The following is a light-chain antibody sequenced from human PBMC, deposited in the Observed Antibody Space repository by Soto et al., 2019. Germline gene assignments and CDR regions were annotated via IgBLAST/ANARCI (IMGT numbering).Light chain of an antibody. V-gene: IGKV3-15*01. CDR1: QSVSSN. J-gene: IGKJ1*01. CDR3: QQYNNWPRT. Sequence: EVVLTQSPGTLSLSPGERATLSCRASQSVSSNLAWYQQNTGQAPRLLIYGASTRATGIPARFSGSGSGTELNLTISSLQSEDFAVYYCQQYNNWPRTFGQGTKVDIK. CDR2: GAS.